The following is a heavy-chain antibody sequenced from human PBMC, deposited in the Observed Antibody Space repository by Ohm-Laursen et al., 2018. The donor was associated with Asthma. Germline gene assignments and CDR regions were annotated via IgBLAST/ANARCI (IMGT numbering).Heavy chain of an antibody. CDR2: ITSYSSTT. D-gene: IGHD1-1*01. J-gene: IGHJ6*02. Sequence: SLRLSCAASGFTFSSYSMNWVRQAPGKGLEWVSYITSYSSTTYYADSVKGRFTISRDNAKNSLYLQMNSLRAQGTAVHYCAVRTTSAGFDVWGQGTTVTVSS. V-gene: IGHV3-48*01. CDR3: AVRTTSAGFDV. CDR1: GFTFSSYS.